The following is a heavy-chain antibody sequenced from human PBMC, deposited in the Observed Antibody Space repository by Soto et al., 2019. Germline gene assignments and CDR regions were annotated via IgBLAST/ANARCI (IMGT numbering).Heavy chain of an antibody. CDR1: GYTFTTYG. Sequence: QVQLVQSGAEVKKPGASVKVSCKASGYTFTTYGITWVRQAPGQGLEWMGWINTYNGKTYYEQKLQGRVTMTTDTSTSTAYMELRSLRSDDTAVYYCARGITFGGVLNGMDVWGQGTTVTVSS. CDR3: ARGITFGGVLNGMDV. V-gene: IGHV1-18*01. CDR2: INTYNGKT. D-gene: IGHD3-16*01. J-gene: IGHJ6*02.